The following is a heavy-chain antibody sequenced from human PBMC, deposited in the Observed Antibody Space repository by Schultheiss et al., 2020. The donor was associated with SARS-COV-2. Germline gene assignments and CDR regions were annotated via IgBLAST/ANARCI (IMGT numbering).Heavy chain of an antibody. Sequence: GGSLRLSCAASGFTFSTYAVHWVRQASGKGLEWVGRIRSKANSYATAYAASVKGRFTISRDDSKNTAYLQMNSLKTEDTAVYYCIRFYDSPDYWGQGTLVTVSS. CDR1: GFTFSTYA. D-gene: IGHD3-22*01. V-gene: IGHV3-73*01. J-gene: IGHJ4*02. CDR3: IRFYDSPDY. CDR2: IRSKANSYAT.